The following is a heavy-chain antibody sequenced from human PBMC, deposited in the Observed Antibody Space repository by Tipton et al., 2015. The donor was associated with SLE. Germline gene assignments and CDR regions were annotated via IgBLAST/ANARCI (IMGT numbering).Heavy chain of an antibody. CDR3: ASLFSRGYYFDY. CDR2: IYHSGST. V-gene: IGHV4-30-2*01. Sequence: TLSLTCTVSGGSISSGGYSWSWIRQPPGKGLEWIGYIYHSGSTYYNPSLKSRVTISVDRSKNQFSLKLSSVTAADTAVYYCASLFSRGYYFDYWGQGTLVTVSS. CDR1: GGSISSGGYS. D-gene: IGHD2/OR15-2a*01. J-gene: IGHJ4*02.